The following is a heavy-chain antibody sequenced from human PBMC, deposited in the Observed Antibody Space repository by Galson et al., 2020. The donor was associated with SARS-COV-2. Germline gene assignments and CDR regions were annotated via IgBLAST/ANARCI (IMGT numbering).Heavy chain of an antibody. CDR3: ARAGDDVLEWLANDYYYYMDV. Sequence: NSGGSLRLSCAASGFTFSRYSMNWVRQAPGKGLEWVSSISNSSSYIYYADSVKGRFTISRDNAKNSLYLQMNSLRAEDTAVYYCARAGDDVLEWLANDYYYYMDVWGKRTTVAVSS. V-gene: IGHV3-21*01. D-gene: IGHD3-3*01. CDR2: ISNSSSYI. CDR1: GFTFSRYS. J-gene: IGHJ6*03.